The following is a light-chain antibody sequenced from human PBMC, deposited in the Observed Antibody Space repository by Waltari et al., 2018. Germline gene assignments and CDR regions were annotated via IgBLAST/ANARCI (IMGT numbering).Light chain of an antibody. Sequence: QSALTQPASVSGSPGQSISISCTGSSSDVGNFLILSWYQQHPGKAPKVIIYGSNKRPSGLADRFSGSKSGNTASLTITGLQPDDEADYYCGSYDGGTSWVFGGGTKLTVL. V-gene: IGLV2-23*01. CDR2: GSN. CDR3: GSYDGGTSWV. CDR1: SSDVGNFLI. J-gene: IGLJ3*02.